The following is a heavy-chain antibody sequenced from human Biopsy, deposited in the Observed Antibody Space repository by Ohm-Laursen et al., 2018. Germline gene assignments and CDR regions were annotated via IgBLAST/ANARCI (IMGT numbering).Heavy chain of an antibody. CDR3: ARVAGGYAYYYGMDV. D-gene: IGHD5-12*01. CDR1: GYSVTNDYY. J-gene: IGHJ6*02. CDR2: IYYDGIT. Sequence: PPGTLSLTCAVSGYSVTNDYYWGWIRQPPGKGLEWIGNIYYDGITYYNPPLKSRVAMSVDTSKNQFSLRLTSVTAADTAVYYCARVAGGYAYYYGMDVWGQGTTVIVSS. V-gene: IGHV4-38-2*01.